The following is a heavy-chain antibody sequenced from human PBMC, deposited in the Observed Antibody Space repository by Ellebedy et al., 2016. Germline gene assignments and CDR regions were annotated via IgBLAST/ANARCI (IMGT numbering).Heavy chain of an antibody. J-gene: IGHJ3*02. Sequence: GSLRLSCTVSGDSISSYYWSWIRQPPGKGLEWIGYIYYSGSTNYNPSLKSRVTISVDTSKNQFSLKLSSVTAADTAVYYCARDKAGQTDSSGYYAGYDSFDIWGQGTMVTVSS. CDR2: IYYSGST. D-gene: IGHD3-22*01. CDR3: ARDKAGQTDSSGYYAGYDSFDI. CDR1: GDSISSYY. V-gene: IGHV4-59*01.